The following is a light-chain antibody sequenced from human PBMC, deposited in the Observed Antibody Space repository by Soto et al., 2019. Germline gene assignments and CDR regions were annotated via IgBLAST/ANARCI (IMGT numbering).Light chain of an antibody. Sequence: EIVLTHSPGTLSLSPGEIATLSCRASQSVSSSYLAWYQQKPGQAPRLLIYGASTRATGIPARFSGSGSGTEFTLTISSLQSEDFAVYYCQQYNNWPPITFGQGTRLEIK. CDR3: QQYNNWPPIT. CDR1: QSVSSSY. V-gene: IGKV3-15*01. J-gene: IGKJ5*01. CDR2: GAS.